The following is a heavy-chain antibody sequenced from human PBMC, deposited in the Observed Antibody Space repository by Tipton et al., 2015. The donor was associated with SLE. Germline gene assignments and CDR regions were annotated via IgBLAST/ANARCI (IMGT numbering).Heavy chain of an antibody. Sequence: TLSLTCAVYGGSFSVHYWSWIRQPPGKGLEWIGNMYYTGGTHYNPSLESRLTMSLDTSDNQFSLKLTSVTAADTAVYYCARASWTWNSGYMDVWGKGTTVSVSS. D-gene: IGHD1-7*01. CDR3: ARASWTWNSGYMDV. V-gene: IGHV4-34*10. J-gene: IGHJ6*03. CDR2: MYYTGGT. CDR1: GGSFSVHY.